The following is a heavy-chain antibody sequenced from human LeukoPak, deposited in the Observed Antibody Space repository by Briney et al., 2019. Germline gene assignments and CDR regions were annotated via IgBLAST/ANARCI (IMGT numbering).Heavy chain of an antibody. CDR1: GFTFSSYS. CDR3: ARDMGTRCGSSGYYSLSSIDY. D-gene: IGHD3-22*01. CDR2: ISSSSSYI. Sequence: GGSLRLSCAASGFTFSSYSMNWVRQAPGKGLEWVSSISSSSSYIYYADSVKGRFTISRDNAKNSLYLQMNSLRAEDTAVYYCARDMGTRCGSSGYYSLSSIDYWGQGTLVTVSS. V-gene: IGHV3-21*01. J-gene: IGHJ4*02.